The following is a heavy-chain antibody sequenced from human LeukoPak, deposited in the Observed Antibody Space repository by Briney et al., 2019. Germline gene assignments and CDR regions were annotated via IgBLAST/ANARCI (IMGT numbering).Heavy chain of an antibody. J-gene: IGHJ4*02. CDR3: ARVGGDGYNSWH. Sequence: ASVKVSCKASGGTFSSYAISWVRQAPGQGLEWMGRIIPILGIANYAQKFQGRVTITADKSTSTAYMELSSLRSEDTAVYYCARVGGDGYNSWHWGQGTLVTVS. CDR1: GGTFSSYA. D-gene: IGHD5-24*01. CDR2: IIPILGIA. V-gene: IGHV1-69*04.